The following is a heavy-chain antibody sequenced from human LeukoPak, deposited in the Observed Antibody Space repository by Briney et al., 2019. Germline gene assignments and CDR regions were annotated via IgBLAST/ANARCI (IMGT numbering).Heavy chain of an antibody. CDR3: ARVLAVAGEFDY. D-gene: IGHD6-19*01. J-gene: IGHJ4*02. CDR1: GYTFTGYY. V-gene: IGHV1-2*02. CDR2: INPNSGGT. Sequence: ASVKVSCKASGYTFTGYYMHWVRQAPGQGLEWMGWINPNSGGTNYAQKFQGRVTMTRDTSISTAYMELRSLRSDDTAVYYCARVLAVAGEFDYWGQGTLVTVSS.